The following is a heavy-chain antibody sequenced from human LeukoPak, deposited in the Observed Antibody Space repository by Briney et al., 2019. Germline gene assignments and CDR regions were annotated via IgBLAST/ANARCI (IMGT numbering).Heavy chain of an antibody. J-gene: IGHJ2*01. V-gene: IGHV3-74*01. CDR2: INSDGGST. CDR3: ARDPSPYYWYFDL. CDR1: GFTFSSFW. Sequence: GGSLRLSCAASGFTFSSFWMYWVRQAPGKGLVWVSRINSDGGSTTYADSVKGRFTISRDNAKNTVYLQMNSLRAEDTAVYYCARDPSPYYWYFDLWGRGTLVTVSS.